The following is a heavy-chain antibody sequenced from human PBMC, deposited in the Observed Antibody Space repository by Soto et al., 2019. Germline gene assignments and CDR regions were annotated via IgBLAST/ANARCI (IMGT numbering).Heavy chain of an antibody. CDR2: IWSDGSNK. Sequence: QVQLVESGGGVVQPGRSLRLSCAASGFIFSNYGMHWVRQAPGKGLEWVAVIWSDGSNKDYGDSVKGRFTVSRDSAKNTVYLQIDSLGVEDTAVYYCARDEIQIWSYVGTLDHWGQGTLVTVSS. CDR1: GFIFSNYG. CDR3: ARDEIQIWSYVGTLDH. D-gene: IGHD5-18*01. V-gene: IGHV3-33*01. J-gene: IGHJ4*02.